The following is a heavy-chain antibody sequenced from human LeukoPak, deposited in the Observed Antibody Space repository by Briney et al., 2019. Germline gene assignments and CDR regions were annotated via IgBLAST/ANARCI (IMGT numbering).Heavy chain of an antibody. J-gene: IGHJ4*02. Sequence: GESLKISCKGSGYSFTSYWIGWVRQMPGKGLEWMGIIYPGDSDTRYNPSFQGQVTISADKSISSAYLQWSGLKASDTATYYCARLGYCRSSMCYSVDYWGQGTLVTVSS. CDR3: ARLGYCRSSMCYSVDY. CDR1: GYSFTSYW. CDR2: IYPGDSDT. V-gene: IGHV5-51*01. D-gene: IGHD2-15*01.